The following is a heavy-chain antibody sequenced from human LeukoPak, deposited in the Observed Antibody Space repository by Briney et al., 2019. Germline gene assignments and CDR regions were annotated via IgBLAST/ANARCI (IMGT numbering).Heavy chain of an antibody. Sequence: SETLSLTCTVSGGSISSSSYYWGWIRQPPGKGLEWIGSIYYSGSTYYNPSLKSRVTISVDTSKNQFSLKLSSVTAADTAVYYCASHYYDSSGYYVFDYWGQGTLVTVSS. CDR3: ASHYYDSSGYYVFDY. D-gene: IGHD3-22*01. CDR1: GGSISSSSYY. V-gene: IGHV4-39*07. CDR2: IYYSGST. J-gene: IGHJ4*02.